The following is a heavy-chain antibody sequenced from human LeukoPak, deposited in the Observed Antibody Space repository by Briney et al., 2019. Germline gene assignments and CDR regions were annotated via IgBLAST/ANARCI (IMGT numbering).Heavy chain of an antibody. Sequence: GGSLRLSYAASGSTFSSYAMSWVRQAPGKGLEWVSAISGSGGSTYYADSVKGRFTISRDNSKNTLYLQMNSLRAEDTAVYYCAKGCSTSCYTPPYYYGMDVWGQGTTVTVSS. D-gene: IGHD2-2*02. V-gene: IGHV3-23*01. J-gene: IGHJ6*02. CDR3: AKGCSTSCYTPPYYYGMDV. CDR2: ISGSGGST. CDR1: GSTFSSYA.